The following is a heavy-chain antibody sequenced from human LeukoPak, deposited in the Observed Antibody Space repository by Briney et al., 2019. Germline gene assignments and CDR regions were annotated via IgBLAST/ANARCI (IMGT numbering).Heavy chain of an antibody. CDR1: GFTFSSYG. V-gene: IGHV3-30*18. D-gene: IGHD1-1*01. CDR2: MSYDGHIT. CDR3: AKVQLERRELLPNFGH. J-gene: IGHJ4*02. Sequence: PGGSLRLSCAASGFTFSSYGMHWVRQAPGKGLEWVAVMSYDGHITYYADSLKGRFTISRDNSKNTLYLQMNSLRVEDTAVYYCAKVQLERRELLPNFGHWGQGTLVTVSS.